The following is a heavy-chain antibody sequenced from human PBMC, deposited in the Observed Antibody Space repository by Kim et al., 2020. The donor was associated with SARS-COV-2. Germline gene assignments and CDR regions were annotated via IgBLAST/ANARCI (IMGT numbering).Heavy chain of an antibody. CDR2: ISYDGSKK. D-gene: IGHD1-26*01. CDR3: AKERGGAFFDY. CDR1: GFTFSSYG. V-gene: IGHV3-30*18. J-gene: IGHJ4*02. Sequence: GGSLRLSCAASGFTFSSYGMHWVRQAPGKGLEWVAVISYDGSKKYYADSVKGRFTISRDNSKNTLYLQMNSLRAEDTAVYYCAKERGGAFFDYWGQGTLVTVSS.